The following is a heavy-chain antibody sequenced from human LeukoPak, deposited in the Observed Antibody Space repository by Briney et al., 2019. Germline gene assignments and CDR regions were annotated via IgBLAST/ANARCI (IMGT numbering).Heavy chain of an antibody. CDR3: AKELGAMNYYYYYMDV. V-gene: IGHV3-30*18. CDR1: GFTFSSYG. Sequence: GGSLRLSCAASGFTFSSYGMHWVRQAPGKGLEWVAVISYDGSNKYYADSVKGRFTISRDNSKNTLYLQMNSLRAEDTAVYYCAKELGAMNYYYYYMDVWGKGTTVTVSS. D-gene: IGHD1-26*01. J-gene: IGHJ6*03. CDR2: ISYDGSNK.